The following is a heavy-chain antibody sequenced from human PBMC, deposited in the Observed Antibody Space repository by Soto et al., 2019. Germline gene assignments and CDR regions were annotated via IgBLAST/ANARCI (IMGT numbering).Heavy chain of an antibody. J-gene: IGHJ4*02. Sequence: GGSLRLSCAVSGFTYSTYTMVWVRQAPGKGLEWVSSISSSSSYIYYADSVKGRFTISRDNAKNSLYLQMNSLRAEDTAVYYCASQRLAVTAGGRGYFDYWGQGTLVTVSS. D-gene: IGHD6-19*01. V-gene: IGHV3-21*01. CDR2: ISSSSSYI. CDR3: ASQRLAVTAGGRGYFDY. CDR1: GFTYSTYT.